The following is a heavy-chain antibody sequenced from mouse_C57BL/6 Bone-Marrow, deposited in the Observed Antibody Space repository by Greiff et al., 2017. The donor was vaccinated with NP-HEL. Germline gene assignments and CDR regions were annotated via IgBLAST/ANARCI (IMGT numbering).Heavy chain of an antibody. CDR3: ARFATMITTRRYYFDY. J-gene: IGHJ2*01. Sequence: QVQLQQSGAELARPGASVKLSCKASGYTFTSYGISWVKQRTGQGLEWIGEIYPRSGNTYYNEKFKGKATLTADKSSSTAYMELRSLTSEDSAVYFCARFATMITTRRYYFDYWGQGTTLTVSS. CDR1: GYTFTSYG. D-gene: IGHD2-4*01. V-gene: IGHV1-81*01. CDR2: IYPRSGNT.